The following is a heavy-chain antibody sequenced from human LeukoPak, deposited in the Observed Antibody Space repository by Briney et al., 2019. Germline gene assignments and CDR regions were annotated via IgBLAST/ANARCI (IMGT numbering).Heavy chain of an antibody. J-gene: IGHJ5*02. D-gene: IGHD6-19*01. CDR3: AKGSGSGWYGWFTP. Sequence: GGSLRLSCAASGFTFSSYAMTWVRQAPGKGLEWVSSIDASGGSTYYADSVKGRFTISRDNSKNTFFLQMNTLRAADTAVYYCAKGSGSGWYGWFTPWGQGTLVTVSS. V-gene: IGHV3-23*01. CDR2: IDASGGST. CDR1: GFTFSSYA.